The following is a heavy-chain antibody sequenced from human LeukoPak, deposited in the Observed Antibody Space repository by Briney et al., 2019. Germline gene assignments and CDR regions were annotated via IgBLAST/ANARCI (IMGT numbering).Heavy chain of an antibody. CDR1: GYTFTSYA. CDR3: ARESYDILTGYYNVPNWFDP. J-gene: IGHJ5*02. D-gene: IGHD3-9*01. V-gene: IGHV1-3*01. Sequence: ASVKVSCKASGYTFTSYAMHWVRQAPGQRLEWMGWINAGNGNTKYSQKFQGRVTITRDTSASTAYMELSSLRSEDTAVYYCARESYDILTGYYNVPNWFDPWGQGTLVTVSS. CDR2: INAGNGNT.